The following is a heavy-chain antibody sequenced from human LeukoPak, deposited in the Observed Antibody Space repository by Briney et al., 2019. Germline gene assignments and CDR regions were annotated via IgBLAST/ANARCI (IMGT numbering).Heavy chain of an antibody. Sequence: GASVKVSCKASGYTFTSYGISWVRQAPGQGLEWMGGIIPIFDTANYAQKFQGRVTITADESTSTAYMELSSLRSEDTAVYYCARESGTYSRSIDYWGQGTLVTVSS. CDR1: GYTFTSYG. V-gene: IGHV1-69*13. CDR2: IIPIFDTA. CDR3: ARESGTYSRSIDY. D-gene: IGHD1-26*01. J-gene: IGHJ4*02.